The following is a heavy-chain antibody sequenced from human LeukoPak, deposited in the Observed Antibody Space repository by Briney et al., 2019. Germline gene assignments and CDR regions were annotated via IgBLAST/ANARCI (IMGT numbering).Heavy chain of an antibody. V-gene: IGHV1-69*01. D-gene: IGHD6-19*01. Sequence: SVKVSCKASGGTFSSYAISWVRQAPGQGLEWMGGIIPIFGTANYAQKFQGRVTITADESTSTAYMELSSLRSEDTAVYYCASGGWYQGGSDYWGQGTLVTVSS. J-gene: IGHJ4*02. CDR1: GGTFSSYA. CDR2: IIPIFGTA. CDR3: ASGGWYQGGSDY.